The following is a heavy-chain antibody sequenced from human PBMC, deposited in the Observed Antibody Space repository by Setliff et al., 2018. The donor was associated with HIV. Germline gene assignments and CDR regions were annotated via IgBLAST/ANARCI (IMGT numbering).Heavy chain of an antibody. J-gene: IGHJ4*02. V-gene: IGHV3-11*01. Sequence: LSLSCAASGFSFNFYWMHWVRQVPGKGLVWVSRISRSGTIIYYADSVKGRFTISRDNAKNSLYLQMNSLKTEDTAVYYCTTDPFDYGDYFDYWGQGTLVTVSS. CDR1: GFSFNFYW. CDR3: TTDPFDYGDYFDY. CDR2: ISRSGTII. D-gene: IGHD4-17*01.